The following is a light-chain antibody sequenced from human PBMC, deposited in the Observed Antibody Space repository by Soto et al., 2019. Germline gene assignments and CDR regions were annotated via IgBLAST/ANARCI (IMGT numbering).Light chain of an antibody. Sequence: EIVLTQSPATLSLSPGERATLSCRASQSVSSYLAWYQQKPGQAPRLLIYDASNRATGIPARFSGSGSGTDFTLTISSLEPEDFAVYYCQQPETFGPGTKVDI. CDR2: DAS. CDR1: QSVSSY. V-gene: IGKV3-11*01. CDR3: QQPET. J-gene: IGKJ3*01.